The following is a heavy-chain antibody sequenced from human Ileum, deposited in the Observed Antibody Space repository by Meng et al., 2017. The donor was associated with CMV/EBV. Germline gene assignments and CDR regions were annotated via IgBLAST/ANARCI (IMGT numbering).Heavy chain of an antibody. CDR2: IKNKANSFTT. D-gene: IGHD4-17*01. CDR3: VSGGYGDLPVYYFYGLDV. V-gene: IGHV3-72*01. J-gene: IGHJ6*02. CDR1: GFIFSDYH. Sequence: GESLKISCAASGFIFSDYHMDWVRQVPGRGLEWIGLIKNKANSFTTQYAASVRGRFTISRDDSKNLLLLQMNSLKVEDTAVYFGVSGGYGDLPVYYFYGLDVWGQGTTVTVSS.